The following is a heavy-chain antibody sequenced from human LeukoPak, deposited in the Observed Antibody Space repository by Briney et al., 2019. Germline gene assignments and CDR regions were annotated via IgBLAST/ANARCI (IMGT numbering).Heavy chain of an antibody. Sequence: ASVKVSCKASGYTFTSYDINWVRQATGRGLEWMGWMNPNSGNTGYAQKFQGRVTMTRNTSISTAYMELSSLRSEDTAVYYCARVHGDYYYDSSGYYYGYWGQGTLVTVSS. V-gene: IGHV1-8*01. CDR2: MNPNSGNT. D-gene: IGHD3-22*01. CDR3: ARVHGDYYYDSSGYYYGY. J-gene: IGHJ4*02. CDR1: GYTFTSYD.